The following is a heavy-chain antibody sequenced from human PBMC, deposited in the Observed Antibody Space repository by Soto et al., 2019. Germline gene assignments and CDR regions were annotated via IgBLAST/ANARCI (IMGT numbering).Heavy chain of an antibody. D-gene: IGHD1-1*01. CDR2: ISDNGGNT. CDR3: AKLYWNPRYFDS. J-gene: IGHJ4*02. V-gene: IGHV3-23*01. CDR1: GFTFGNVA. Sequence: GGFLRLSCAVSGFTFGNVAMAWVRQAPGKGLEWVSSISDNGGNTDYADSARGRFTLSRDNSKNTLYLQMNHLKAEDTAVYYCAKLYWNPRYFDSWGQGARVTVSS.